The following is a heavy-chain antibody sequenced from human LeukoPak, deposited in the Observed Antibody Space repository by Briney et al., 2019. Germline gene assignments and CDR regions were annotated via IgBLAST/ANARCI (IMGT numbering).Heavy chain of an antibody. D-gene: IGHD6-6*01. CDR3: ARIGYSSSSGFVDY. Sequence: PSETLSLTCTVSGGSISSDSYYWSWIRQPAGKGLEWIGRIYTSGSTNYNPSLKSRVTISVDTSKNQFSLKLGSVTAADTAVYYCARIGYSSSSGFVDYWGQGTLVTVSS. CDR2: IYTSGST. J-gene: IGHJ4*02. CDR1: GGSISSDSYY. V-gene: IGHV4-61*02.